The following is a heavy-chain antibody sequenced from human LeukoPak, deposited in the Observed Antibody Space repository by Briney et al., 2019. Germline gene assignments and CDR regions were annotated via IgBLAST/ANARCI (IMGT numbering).Heavy chain of an antibody. V-gene: IGHV4-4*09. CDR2: IYTSGNT. D-gene: IGHD6-6*01. CDR3: ARTYRSSSHFDY. Sequence: SETLSLTCTVSGGSISSYYWSWIRQPPGKGLEWIGHIYTSGNTNYNPSLKSRVTMTVDTSKNPVYLKVRCVTAADTAVYYCARTYRSSSHFDYWGQGTLVTVSS. J-gene: IGHJ4*02. CDR1: GGSISSYY.